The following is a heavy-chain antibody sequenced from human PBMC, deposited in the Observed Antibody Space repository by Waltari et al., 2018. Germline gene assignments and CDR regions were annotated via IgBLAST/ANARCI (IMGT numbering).Heavy chain of an antibody. J-gene: IGHJ5*02. CDR2: FDPEDGET. CDR1: GYPLTELS. CDR3: ATGNGSGWHNWFDP. D-gene: IGHD6-19*01. V-gene: IGHV1-24*01. Sequence: QGQLVQSGAELKRPGASVKVSCQVSGYPLTELSMHWVRQAPGKGLEWMGGFDPEDGETIYAQKFQGRVTMTEDTSTDTAYMELSSLRSEDTAVYYCATGNGSGWHNWFDPWGQGTLVTVSS.